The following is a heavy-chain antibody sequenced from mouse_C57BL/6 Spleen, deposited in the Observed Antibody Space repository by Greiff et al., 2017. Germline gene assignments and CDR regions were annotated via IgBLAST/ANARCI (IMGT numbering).Heavy chain of an antibody. Sequence: QVQLQQPGTELVKPGASVKLSCKASGYTFTSYWMNWVKQRPGQGLEWIGNIIPSNGGTNYNEKFKSKATLTVDKSSSTAYMQLSSLTSEDSAVYYCARSLPNYEGAMDYWGQGTSVTVSS. D-gene: IGHD2-1*01. J-gene: IGHJ4*01. CDR3: ARSLPNYEGAMDY. V-gene: IGHV1-53*01. CDR1: GYTFTSYW. CDR2: IIPSNGGT.